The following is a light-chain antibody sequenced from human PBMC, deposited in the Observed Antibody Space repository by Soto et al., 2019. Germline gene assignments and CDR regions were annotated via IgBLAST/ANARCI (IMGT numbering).Light chain of an antibody. CDR1: QSVSSTY. Sequence: EIVLTQSPGTLSLSAGERATLSCRASQSVSSTYLIWYQQKPGQAPRLLIYGASSRHTGVPDRFSGGGSGTDFTLTISCLESEDFAVYYCQHFVNYLPWTFGQGTKVDIK. J-gene: IGKJ1*01. CDR2: GAS. CDR3: QHFVNYLPWT. V-gene: IGKV3-20*01.